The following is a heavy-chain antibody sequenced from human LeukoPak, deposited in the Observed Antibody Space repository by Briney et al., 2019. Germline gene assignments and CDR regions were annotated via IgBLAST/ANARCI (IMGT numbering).Heavy chain of an antibody. J-gene: IGHJ4*02. D-gene: IGHD6-19*01. CDR1: GFTFSSYN. CDR3: ARDRAVIGTGGFFDY. V-gene: IGHV3-48*01. Sequence: GGSLRLSCAASGFTFSSYNMNWVRQAPGKGLEWVSYISGSGSTIYYADSVKGRFTISRDNAKNSLYLQMNSLRAEDTAVYYCARDRAVIGTGGFFDYWGQGTLVTVSS. CDR2: ISGSGSTI.